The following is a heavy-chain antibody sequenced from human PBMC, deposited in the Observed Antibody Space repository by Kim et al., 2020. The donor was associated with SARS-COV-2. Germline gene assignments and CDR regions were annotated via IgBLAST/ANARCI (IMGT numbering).Heavy chain of an antibody. CDR3: ARDQGRAAGIPNSMSSGWYQDY. CDR2: IWYDGSNK. J-gene: IGHJ4*02. CDR1: GFTFSSYG. V-gene: IGHV3-33*01. D-gene: IGHD6-19*01. Sequence: GGSLRLSCAASGFTFSSYGMHWVRQAPGKGLEWVAVIWYDGSNKYYADSVKGRFTISRDNSKNTLYLQMNSLRAEDTAVYYCARDQGRAAGIPNSMSSGWYQDYWGQGTLVTVSS.